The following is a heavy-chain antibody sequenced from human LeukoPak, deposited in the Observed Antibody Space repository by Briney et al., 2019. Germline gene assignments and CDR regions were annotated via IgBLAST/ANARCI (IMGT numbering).Heavy chain of an antibody. CDR1: GGTFSSYA. Sequence: SVKVSCKASGGTFSSYAISWVRQAPGQGLEWMEGIIPIFGTANYAQKFQGRVTITADESTSTAYMELSSLRSEDTAVYYCARGSYCSGGSCLRFDPWGQGTLVTVSS. CDR2: IIPIFGTA. V-gene: IGHV1-69*13. J-gene: IGHJ5*02. CDR3: ARGSYCSGGSCLRFDP. D-gene: IGHD2-15*01.